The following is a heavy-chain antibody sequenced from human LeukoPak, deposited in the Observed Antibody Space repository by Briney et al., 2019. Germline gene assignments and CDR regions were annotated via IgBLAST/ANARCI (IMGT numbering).Heavy chain of an antibody. CDR1: GYTFTGYY. CDR3: ARDSAVGATMPLDAFDI. D-gene: IGHD1-26*01. J-gene: IGHJ3*02. Sequence: ASVKVSCKASGYTFTGYYMHWVRQAPGQGLEWMGWISAYNGNTNYAQKLQGRVTMTTDASTSTAYMELRSLRSDDTAVYYCARDSAVGATMPLDAFDIWGQGTMVTVSS. V-gene: IGHV1-18*04. CDR2: ISAYNGNT.